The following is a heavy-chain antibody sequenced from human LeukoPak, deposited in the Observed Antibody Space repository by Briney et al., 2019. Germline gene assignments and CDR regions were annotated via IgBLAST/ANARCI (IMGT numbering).Heavy chain of an antibody. V-gene: IGHV4-4*09. CDR1: GGSSISYY. J-gene: IGHJ4*02. D-gene: IGHD2-15*01. CDR2: IHPSGST. CDR3: VRPGQSSWWVYFNY. Sequence: SQTLSLTCTVAGGSSISYYWTWIRQPKGKGLEWIGYIHPSGSTNYNPSLKSRVTMSVDTSKNQFSLRLSSVTAADTAVYYCVRPGQSSWWVYFNYWGQGTVVTVSS.